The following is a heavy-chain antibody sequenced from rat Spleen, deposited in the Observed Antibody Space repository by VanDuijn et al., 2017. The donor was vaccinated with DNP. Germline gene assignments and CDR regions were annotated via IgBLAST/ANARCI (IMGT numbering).Heavy chain of an antibody. V-gene: IGHV2S12*01. CDR3: TRVYTTDYYYAMDA. CDR1: GFSLTSYG. Sequence: QVQLKESGPGLVQPSQTLSLTCTVSGFSLTSYGVSWVRQPPGKGLEWIAAISSGGSTYYNSALKSRLSISRDTSKSQVFLKMNSLQTEETAIYFCTRVYTTDYYYAMDAWGQGTSVTVSS. CDR2: ISSGGST. J-gene: IGHJ4*01. D-gene: IGHD1-6*01.